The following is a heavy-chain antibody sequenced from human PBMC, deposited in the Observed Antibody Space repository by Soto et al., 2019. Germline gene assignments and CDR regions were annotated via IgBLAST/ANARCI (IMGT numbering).Heavy chain of an antibody. CDR3: VRVHEYFDY. V-gene: IGHV3-30*04. Sequence: GESLSLSCAASGFPFSYYTMHWVRQAPGKGLEWVAFISYDGSNKSYAASVKGRFTISRDNSKNTLFLQMNSLRAEDTALYYCVRVHEYFDYWGQGALVTVSS. CDR2: ISYDGSNK. D-gene: IGHD6-6*01. CDR1: GFPFSYYT. J-gene: IGHJ4*02.